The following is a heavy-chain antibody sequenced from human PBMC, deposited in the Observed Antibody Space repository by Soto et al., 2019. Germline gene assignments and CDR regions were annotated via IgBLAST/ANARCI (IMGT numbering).Heavy chain of an antibody. V-gene: IGHV4-31*03. CDR2: IFYSGST. Sequence: SETLSLTCTVSGGSISSGGYYWSWIRQHPGKGLEWIGYIFYSGSTYYNPSLKSRVTISVDTSKNQFSLKLSSVTAADTAVYYCARAPGDYFDYWGQGTLVTAPQ. CDR1: GGSISSGGYY. CDR3: ARAPGDYFDY. J-gene: IGHJ4*02.